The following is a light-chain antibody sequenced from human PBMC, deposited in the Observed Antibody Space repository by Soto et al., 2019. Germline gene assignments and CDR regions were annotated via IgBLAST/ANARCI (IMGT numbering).Light chain of an antibody. CDR1: SSNIGAGSD. Sequence: QSVLTQPPSVSGAPGQRVTISCSGSSSNIGAGSDVHWYQQLPGTAPKLLIYANINRPSGVPDRFSGSKSATSASLAITGLQAEDEADYYCQSYDSSLSVVIFGGGTQLTVL. V-gene: IGLV1-40*01. CDR3: QSYDSSLSVVI. CDR2: ANI. J-gene: IGLJ2*01.